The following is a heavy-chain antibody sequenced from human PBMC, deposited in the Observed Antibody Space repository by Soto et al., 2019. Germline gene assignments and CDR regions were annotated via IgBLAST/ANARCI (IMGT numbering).Heavy chain of an antibody. J-gene: IGHJ4*02. CDR3: AREERNCDILTGYSWTGYFDY. V-gene: IGHV4-4*02. CDR2: IYISVST. Sequence: PSKTLSLTCAVSGGSRGSSNWWCWVRQPPGKGLEWIGEIYISVSTNYNPSLKRGVTVSVDESKKQLSLKLRAGTAADTAVYHCAREERNCDILTGYSWTGYFDYCGQATLLAVFS. CDR1: GGSRGSSNW. D-gene: IGHD3-9*01.